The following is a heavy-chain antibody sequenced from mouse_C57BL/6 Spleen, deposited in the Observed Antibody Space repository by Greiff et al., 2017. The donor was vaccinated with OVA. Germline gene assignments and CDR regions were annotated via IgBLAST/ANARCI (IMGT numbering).Heavy chain of an antibody. CDR1: GYTFTSYW. D-gene: IGHD2-4*01. V-gene: IGHV1-55*01. Sequence: QVHVKQPGAELVKPGASVKMSCKASGYTFTSYWITWVKQRPGQGLEWIGDIYPGSGSTNYNEKFKSKATLTVDTSSSTAYMQLSSLTSEDSAVYYCARRDDYVYFDYWGQGTTLTVSS. CDR2: IYPGSGST. CDR3: ARRDDYVYFDY. J-gene: IGHJ2*01.